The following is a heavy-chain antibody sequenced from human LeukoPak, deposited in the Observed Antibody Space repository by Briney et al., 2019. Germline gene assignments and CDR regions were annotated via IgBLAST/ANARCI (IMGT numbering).Heavy chain of an antibody. CDR3: AKGDLSAAAPRAFDF. CDR2: ITGSGGGT. V-gene: IGHV3-23*01. J-gene: IGHJ3*01. Sequence: GGSLRLSCAASGFTFNSYAMSWVRQAPGKGLEWVSAITGSGGGTYYADSVKGRFTISRDNSKNTLYLQMNSLRAEDTAIYYCAKGDLSAAAPRAFDFWGQGTMVTVSS. D-gene: IGHD6-13*01. CDR1: GFTFNSYA.